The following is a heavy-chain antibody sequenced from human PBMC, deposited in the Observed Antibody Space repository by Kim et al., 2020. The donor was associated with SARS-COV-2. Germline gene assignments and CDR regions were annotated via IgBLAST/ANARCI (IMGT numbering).Heavy chain of an antibody. CDR3: ARHGDYGDYAGYY. D-gene: IGHD4-17*01. J-gene: IGHJ4*02. Sequence: YANSVKGRFTISRDNSKNTLYLQMNSLRAEDTAVYYCARHGDYGDYAGYYWGQGTLVTVSS. V-gene: IGHV3-23*01.